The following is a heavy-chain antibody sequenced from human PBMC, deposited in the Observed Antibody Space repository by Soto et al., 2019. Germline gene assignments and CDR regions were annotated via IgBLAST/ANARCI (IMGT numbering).Heavy chain of an antibody. CDR3: ARVASDSINSVDH. CDR2: IGGSGGNR. CDR1: GFTFNAYA. J-gene: IGHJ4*02. Sequence: DVQLLESGGGLVEPGGSLRLSCAASGFTFNAYALTWVLQAPGKGLEWVSAIGGSGGNRYYAASVQGRFTISRDNSKDTVDLQMNSLRVEDTAVYFWARVASDSINSVDHWCQGILVTVSS. V-gene: IGHV3-23*01. D-gene: IGHD4-4*01.